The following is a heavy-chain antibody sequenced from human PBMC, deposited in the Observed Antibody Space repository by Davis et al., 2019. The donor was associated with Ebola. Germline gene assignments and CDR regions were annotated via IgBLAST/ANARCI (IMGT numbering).Heavy chain of an antibody. CDR2: IDRTSTYI. CDR3: VRGPEMLYHDGNAFYD. J-gene: IGHJ4*02. CDR1: GFTFSFYE. V-gene: IGHV3-21*05. Sequence: GESLKISCSASGFTFSFYEVNWFRQAPGRGLEWVSHIDRTSTYIEYADSVKGRFTISRDDSKNMLRLQMNSLRGEDTAAYYCVRGPEMLYHDGNAFYDWGQGTLVTVSS. D-gene: IGHD3-16*01.